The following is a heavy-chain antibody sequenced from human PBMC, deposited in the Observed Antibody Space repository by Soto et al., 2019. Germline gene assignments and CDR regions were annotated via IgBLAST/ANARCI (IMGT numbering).Heavy chain of an antibody. V-gene: IGHV3-30*18. Sequence: QVQLVESGGGVVQPGRSLRLSCAASGFTFSSYGMHLVRQAPGQGLEWVAVISYDGSNKYYADSVKGRFTISRDNSKNTLYLQMNSLRAEDTAVYYCAKLHMVRLNDAFDIWGQGTMVTVSS. J-gene: IGHJ3*02. CDR2: ISYDGSNK. CDR1: GFTFSSYG. CDR3: AKLHMVRLNDAFDI. D-gene: IGHD3-10*01.